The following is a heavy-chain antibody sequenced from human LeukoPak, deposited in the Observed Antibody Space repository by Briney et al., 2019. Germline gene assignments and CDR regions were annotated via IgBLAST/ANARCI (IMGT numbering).Heavy chain of an antibody. Sequence: GGSQRLSCADSGFTFRSYGMHWVRQAPGKGLEWVALISFDGSNENYADSVKGRFTISRDNSKNTLYLQMNSLRAEDTAVYYCAKDDSSSWLFDYWGQGTLVTVSS. CDR3: AKDDSSSWLFDY. D-gene: IGHD6-13*01. J-gene: IGHJ4*02. CDR1: GFTFRSYG. CDR2: ISFDGSNE. V-gene: IGHV3-30*18.